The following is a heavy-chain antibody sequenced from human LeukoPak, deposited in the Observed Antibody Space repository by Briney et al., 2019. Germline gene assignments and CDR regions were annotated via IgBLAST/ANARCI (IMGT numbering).Heavy chain of an antibody. Sequence: SETLSLTCTASGGSISSYYWSWIRQPPGKGLEWIGYIYYSGSTNYNPSLKSRVTMSVDTSKNQFSLKLSSVTAADTAVYYCARDRAVVVPALYYFDYWGQGTLVTVSS. V-gene: IGHV4-59*12. J-gene: IGHJ4*02. D-gene: IGHD2-2*01. CDR1: GGSISSYY. CDR2: IYYSGST. CDR3: ARDRAVVVPALYYFDY.